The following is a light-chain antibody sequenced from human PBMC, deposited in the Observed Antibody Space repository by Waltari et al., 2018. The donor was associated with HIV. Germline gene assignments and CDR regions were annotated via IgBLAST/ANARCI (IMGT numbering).Light chain of an antibody. J-gene: IGLJ3*02. V-gene: IGLV3-25*03. Sequence: SYELTQPPSVSVSPGQTARITCSGDALPKQYVYWFQQKPGQAPVPLIYEETKRPSGIPDRFSVSISGTTVTLTVTGVQAEDKADYDCQSSDSTGSMWVFGGGTKLTVL. CDR1: ALPKQY. CDR3: QSSDSTGSMWV. CDR2: EET.